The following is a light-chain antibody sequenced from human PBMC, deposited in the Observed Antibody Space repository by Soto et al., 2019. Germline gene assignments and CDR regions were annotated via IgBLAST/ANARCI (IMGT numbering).Light chain of an antibody. CDR3: QQYNTYRT. V-gene: IGKV1-5*01. Sequence: DIQMTQSPSTLSASVRDRVTITCRASQDISTWLAWYQQRPGKAPHLLIYDASRLQSGVPSRFTGSGSGTEFTLTVSSLQPDDFATYFCQQYNTYRTFGQGTKVEIK. J-gene: IGKJ1*01. CDR1: QDISTW. CDR2: DAS.